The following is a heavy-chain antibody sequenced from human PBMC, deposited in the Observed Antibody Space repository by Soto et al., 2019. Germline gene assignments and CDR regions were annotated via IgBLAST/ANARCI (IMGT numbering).Heavy chain of an antibody. D-gene: IGHD6-19*01. J-gene: IGHJ5*02. CDR2: INPNSGGT. Sequence: ASVKVSCKASGYTFTGYYMHWVRQAPGQGLEWMGWINPNSGGTNYAQKFQGWVTMTRDTSISTAYMELSRLRSDDTAVYYCARDSGNSSGSYWFDPWGQGTLVTVSS. CDR1: GYTFTGYY. CDR3: ARDSGNSSGSYWFDP. V-gene: IGHV1-2*04.